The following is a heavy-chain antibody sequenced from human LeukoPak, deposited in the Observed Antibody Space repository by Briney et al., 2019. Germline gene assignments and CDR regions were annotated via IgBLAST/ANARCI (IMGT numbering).Heavy chain of an antibody. J-gene: IGHJ4*02. CDR2: ISGSGGST. D-gene: IGHD6-19*01. Sequence: SGGSLRLSCAASGFTFSSYAMSWVRQAPGKGLEWVSAISGSGGSTYYADSVKGRFTISRDNSKNTLYLQMNSLRAEDTAVYYCAKERYSSGWQYQISPLYDYWGQGTLVTVSS. V-gene: IGHV3-23*01. CDR3: AKERYSSGWQYQISPLYDY. CDR1: GFTFSSYA.